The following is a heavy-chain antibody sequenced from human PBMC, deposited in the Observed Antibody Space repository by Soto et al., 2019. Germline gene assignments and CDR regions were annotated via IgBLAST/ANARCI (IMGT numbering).Heavy chain of an antibody. J-gene: IGHJ4*02. CDR2: ISYDGSNK. Sequence: QVQLVESGGGVVQPGRSLRLSCAASGFTFSSYAMHWVRQAPGKGLEWVAVISYDGSNKYYADSVKGRFTISRDNSKNTRYLQMNSLRAEDTAVYYCARPGGGYYPFDYWGQGTLVTVSS. D-gene: IGHD3-22*01. CDR1: GFTFSSYA. V-gene: IGHV3-30-3*01. CDR3: ARPGGGYYPFDY.